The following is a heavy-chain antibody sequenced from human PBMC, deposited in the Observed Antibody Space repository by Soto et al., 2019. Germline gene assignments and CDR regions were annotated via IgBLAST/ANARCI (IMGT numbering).Heavy chain of an antibody. CDR2: IYVGGYT. CDR1: GFTVSNNY. Sequence: EVQLVESGGDLVQPGGSLRLSCAASGFTVSNNYMTWVRQAPGKGLEWISLIYVGGYTYYADSVKGRFTISRDNSKNTLYLQMNSLRAEDTTVYYFAVYAPRHGFDSWGQGTLVTVSS. V-gene: IGHV3-66*01. J-gene: IGHJ5*01. D-gene: IGHD6-6*01. CDR3: AVYAPRHGFDS.